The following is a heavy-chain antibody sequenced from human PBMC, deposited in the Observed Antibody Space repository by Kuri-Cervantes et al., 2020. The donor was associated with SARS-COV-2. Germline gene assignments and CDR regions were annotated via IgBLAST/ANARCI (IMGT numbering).Heavy chain of an antibody. CDR1: GFTFSSYA. D-gene: IGHD5-24*01. CDR2: ITGSAGRT. V-gene: IGHV3-23*01. Sequence: GGSLRLSCSASGFTFSSYAMTWVRQAPGKGLEWASTITGSAGRTNYADSVKGRFTISRDNSKNTMYLQMNSVRAEDTALYYCAKGISVEKARVGENWGQGTLVTVSS. CDR3: AKGISVEKARVGEN. J-gene: IGHJ4*02.